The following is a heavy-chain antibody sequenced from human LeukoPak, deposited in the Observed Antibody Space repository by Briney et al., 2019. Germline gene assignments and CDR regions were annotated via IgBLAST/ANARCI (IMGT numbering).Heavy chain of an antibody. D-gene: IGHD6-13*01. CDR1: GGSFSGYY. CDR3: ARGVAAAGPDYYYYYMGV. J-gene: IGHJ6*03. Sequence: PSETLSLTCAVYGGSFSGYYWSWIRQPPGKGLEWIGEINHSGSTNYNPSLKSRVTISVDTSKNQFSLKLSSVTAADTAVYYCARGVAAAGPDYYYYYMGVWGKGTTVTVSS. V-gene: IGHV4-34*01. CDR2: INHSGST.